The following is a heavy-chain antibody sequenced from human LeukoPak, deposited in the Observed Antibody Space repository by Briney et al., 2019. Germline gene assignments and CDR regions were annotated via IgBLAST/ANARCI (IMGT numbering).Heavy chain of an antibody. V-gene: IGHV3-23*01. CDR2: IGSDGKT. Sequence: GGSLRLSCEASGFTFSAYAMTWVRQAPGKGLEWVSSIGSDGKTHYSESVKGRFAISRDNSKSMLFLQLNSLRAEDTAVYYCVTALVVAGTGGYFDYWGQGTLVTVSS. CDR3: VTALVVAGTGGYFDY. J-gene: IGHJ4*02. D-gene: IGHD6-19*01. CDR1: GFTFSAYA.